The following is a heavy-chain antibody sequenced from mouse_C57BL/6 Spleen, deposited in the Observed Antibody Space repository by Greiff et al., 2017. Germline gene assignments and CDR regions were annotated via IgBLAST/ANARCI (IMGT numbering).Heavy chain of an antibody. CDR1: GYTFTNYY. CDR3: ARDSSGLAY. J-gene: IGHJ3*01. V-gene: IGHV1-19*01. CDR2: INPNNGGT. D-gene: IGHD3-2*02. Sequence: EVQLQQSGPGLVKPGASVKMSCKASGYTFTNYYMNWVKQSHGKSLEWIGVINPNNGGTSYNQKFKGNATLTVDKSSSTAYMELKILTSEDSAVYYCARDSSGLAYWGQGTLVTVSA.